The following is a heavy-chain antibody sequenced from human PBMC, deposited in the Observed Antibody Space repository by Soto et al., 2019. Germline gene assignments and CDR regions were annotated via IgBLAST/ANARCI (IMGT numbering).Heavy chain of an antibody. Sequence: GGSLRLSCTASGFTFGDYAMNWVRQAPGKGLEWGGFIRTNAYGGTTEYAASVKGRFTISRDDSKSIAHLQMNRLKTEDTAVYYCIRDSFARGAPGTWFDPWGQGTLVTVSS. J-gene: IGHJ5*02. CDR3: IRDSFARGAPGTWFDP. D-gene: IGHD6-13*01. CDR1: GFTFGDYA. V-gene: IGHV3-49*04. CDR2: IRTNAYGGTT.